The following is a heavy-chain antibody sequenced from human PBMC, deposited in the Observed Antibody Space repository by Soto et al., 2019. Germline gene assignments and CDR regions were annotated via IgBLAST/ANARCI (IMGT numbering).Heavy chain of an antibody. CDR3: ARRLQYYYDSSGENPFDY. V-gene: IGHV4-39*01. J-gene: IGHJ4*02. CDR2: IYYSGST. CDR1: GGSISGSSYY. Sequence: KPSETLSLTCTVSGGSISGSSYYWGWIRQPPGKGLEWIGSIYYSGSTYYNPSLKSRVTISVDTSKNQFSLKLSSVTAADTAVYYCARRLQYYYDSSGENPFDYWGQGTLVTVSS. D-gene: IGHD3-22*01.